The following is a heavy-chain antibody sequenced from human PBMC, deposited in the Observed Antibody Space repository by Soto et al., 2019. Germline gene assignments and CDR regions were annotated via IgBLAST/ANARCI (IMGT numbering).Heavy chain of an antibody. Sequence: QVQLVESGGGVVQPGRSLRLSCAASGFTFSSYGMHWVRQAPGKGLEWVAVTSCDGTYKYYADSVKGRFTISRDNSKNTLYLQMNGLRAEDAAVYYCAKGGLACCGSDCSSIYSDYWGQGTLVTVSS. J-gene: IGHJ4*02. CDR3: AKGGLACCGSDCSSIYSDY. D-gene: IGHD2-21*02. V-gene: IGHV3-30*18. CDR1: GFTFSSYG. CDR2: TSCDGTYK.